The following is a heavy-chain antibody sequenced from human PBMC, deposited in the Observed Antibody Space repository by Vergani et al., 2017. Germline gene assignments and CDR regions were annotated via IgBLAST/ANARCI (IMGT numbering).Heavy chain of an antibody. V-gene: IGHV4-59*06. CDR1: GGSISSYY. Sequence: QVQLQQWGAGLLKPSETLSLTCTVSGGSISSYYWSWIRQHPGKGLEWIGYIYYSGSTYYNPSLKSRVTISVDTSKNQFSLKLSSVTAADTAVYYCARDRSESLRELAFDIWGQGTMVTVSS. CDR2: IYYSGST. J-gene: IGHJ3*02. D-gene: IGHD1-26*01. CDR3: ARDRSESLRELAFDI.